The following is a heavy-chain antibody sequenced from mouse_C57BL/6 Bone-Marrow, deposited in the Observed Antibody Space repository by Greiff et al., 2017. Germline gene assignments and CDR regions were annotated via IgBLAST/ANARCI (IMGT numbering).Heavy chain of an antibody. V-gene: IGHV5-9*01. CDR1: GFTFSSYT. Sequence: EVQLVESGGGLVKPGGSLKLSCAASGFTFSSYTMSWVRQTPEKRLEWVATISGGGGNPYYPDSVKGRFTISRDNAKNTLYLQMSMLWSEDTALYYCSCLYYGNYEDYWGQGTTLTVSS. CDR3: SCLYYGNYEDY. J-gene: IGHJ2*01. CDR2: ISGGGGNP. D-gene: IGHD2-1*01.